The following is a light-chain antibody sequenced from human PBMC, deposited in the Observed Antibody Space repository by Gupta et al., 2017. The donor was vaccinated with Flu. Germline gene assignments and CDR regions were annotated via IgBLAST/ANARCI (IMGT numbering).Light chain of an antibody. J-gene: IGLJ1*01. V-gene: IGLV2-14*01. CDR2: EVN. CDR1: SSYVGDYNY. CDR3: SSYTSSTTPYV. Sequence: QSALTQPASVSGSPGQSITISCTGTSSYVGDYNYVCWYQQHPGKAPKLIIYEVNTQPSGVSTRFSGSKSGNTASLTIXGXQAEDEXDYYCSSYTSSTTPYVFGTGTKVTVL.